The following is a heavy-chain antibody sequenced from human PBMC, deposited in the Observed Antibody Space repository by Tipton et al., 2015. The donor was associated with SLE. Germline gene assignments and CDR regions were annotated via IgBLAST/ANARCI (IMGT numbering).Heavy chain of an antibody. J-gene: IGHJ4*02. CDR1: GYSINSGYY. D-gene: IGHD5-12*01. CDR3: ARSGGYSTPFDF. Sequence: LRLSCIVSGYSINSGYYWGWIRQPPGKGLEWIGIIYHNGSTSYIPSLKSRVTISVDTSKNQFSLRLSSVTAADTAVYFCARSGGYSTPFDFWGQGSLATVSS. CDR2: IYHNGST. V-gene: IGHV4-38-2*02.